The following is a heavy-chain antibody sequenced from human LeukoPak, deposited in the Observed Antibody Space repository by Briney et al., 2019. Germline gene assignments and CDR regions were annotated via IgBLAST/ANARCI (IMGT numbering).Heavy chain of an antibody. CDR2: ITSDSRYI. Sequence: GGSLRLSCAASGFTFSSYSMNWVRQAPGRGLEWVSSITSDSRYIFYADSVKGRFTISRDNAKSSLYLQMNSLRAEDTAVYYCAEVDTARGFDPWGQGTLVTVSS. V-gene: IGHV3-21*01. CDR1: GFTFSSYS. CDR3: AEVDTARGFDP. J-gene: IGHJ5*02. D-gene: IGHD5-18*01.